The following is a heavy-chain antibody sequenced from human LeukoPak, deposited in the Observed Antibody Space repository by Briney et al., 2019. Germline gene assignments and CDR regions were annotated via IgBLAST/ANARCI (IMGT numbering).Heavy chain of an antibody. Sequence: GGSLRLSCAASGFTFSSYGMHWVRQAPGKGLEWVAVIWYDGSNKYYADSVKGRFTISRDNSKNTLYLQMNSLRAEDTAVYYCARISSSTLSPHVMDVWGKGTTVTVSS. CDR3: ARISSSTLSPHVMDV. D-gene: IGHD6-6*01. CDR1: GFTFSSYG. J-gene: IGHJ6*04. V-gene: IGHV3-33*01. CDR2: IWYDGSNK.